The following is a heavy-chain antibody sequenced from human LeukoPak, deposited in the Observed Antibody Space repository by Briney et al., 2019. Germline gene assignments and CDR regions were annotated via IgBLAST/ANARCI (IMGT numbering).Heavy chain of an antibody. CDR1: GYGFTDDYW. V-gene: IGHV5-10-1*01. Sequence: GESLKISCKVSGYGFTDDYWIGWVRQMPGKGLEWMGRIDPSDSYTKYSPSFQGHVTISGDESISTAYLQWSSLKASDTAMYYCARHFLGELPDMDVWGQGTTVTVSS. CDR3: ARHFLGELPDMDV. J-gene: IGHJ6*02. CDR2: IDPSDSYT. D-gene: IGHD1-26*01.